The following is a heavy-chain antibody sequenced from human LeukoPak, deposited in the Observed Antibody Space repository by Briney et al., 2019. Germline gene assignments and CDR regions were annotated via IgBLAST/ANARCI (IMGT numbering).Heavy chain of an antibody. V-gene: IGHV3-23*01. Sequence: GGSLRLSCAASGFTFSSYAMSWVRQAPGKGLEWVSASSGSGAYTYYADSVKGRFTISRDNSKNTLYLQMNGLRAEDTAVYYCARTYGSGSYLLDPWGQGTLVTVSS. J-gene: IGHJ5*02. CDR2: SSGSGAYT. CDR1: GFTFSSYA. CDR3: ARTYGSGSYLLDP. D-gene: IGHD3-10*01.